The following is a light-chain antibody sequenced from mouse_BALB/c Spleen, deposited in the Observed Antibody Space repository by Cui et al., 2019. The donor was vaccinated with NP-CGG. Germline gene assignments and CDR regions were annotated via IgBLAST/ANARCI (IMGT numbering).Light chain of an antibody. CDR1: TGAVTTSNY. CDR2: GTN. J-gene: IGLJ1*01. CDR3: ALWYSNHWV. V-gene: IGLV1*01. Sequence: QAVVPQESALTTSPGEIVTLTCRSSTGAVTTSNYANWVQEKPDHLFTGLMGGTNNRAPGVPARFSGSLIGDKAALTITGAQTDDEAIYFCALWYSNHWVFGGGTKLTVL.